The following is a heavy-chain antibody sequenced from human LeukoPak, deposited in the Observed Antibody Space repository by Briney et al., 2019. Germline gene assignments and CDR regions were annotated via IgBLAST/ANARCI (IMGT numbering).Heavy chain of an antibody. CDR2: INPTGTGT. J-gene: IGHJ6*03. CDR3: ARLRGGFYYMDV. D-gene: IGHD3-16*01. V-gene: IGHV1-46*01. CDR1: GYTFINNW. Sequence: GASVKVSCKASGYTFINNWMHWVRQAPGQGLEWIGLINPTGTGTLYAQKFQGRVTMTTDTSTSTAHMELRSLRSDDTAVYYCARLRGGFYYMDVWGKGTTVTISS.